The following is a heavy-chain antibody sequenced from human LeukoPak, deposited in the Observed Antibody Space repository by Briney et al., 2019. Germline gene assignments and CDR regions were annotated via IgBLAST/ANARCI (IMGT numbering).Heavy chain of an antibody. CDR3: ARGFQEDTGYDWGSDC. CDR2: LFTSGIT. CDR1: GDSIINYY. D-gene: IGHD5-12*01. Sequence: SETLSLTCTISGDSIINYYWSWFRQPPGRGLEWIGRLFTSGITNYNPSLRSRVTISLDKSKNQFSLKLSSVTAADTAVYYCARGFQEDTGYDWGSDCWGQGTLVTVSS. J-gene: IGHJ4*02. V-gene: IGHV4-4*07.